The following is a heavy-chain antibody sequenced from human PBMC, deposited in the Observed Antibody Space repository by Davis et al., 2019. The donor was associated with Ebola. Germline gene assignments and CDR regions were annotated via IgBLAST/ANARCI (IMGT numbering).Heavy chain of an antibody. V-gene: IGHV1-3*01. CDR1: GYTFTNYA. J-gene: IGHJ3*02. CDR3: ARSHRVGMAVEYAFDI. D-gene: IGHD6-19*01. CDR2: INAGNGDT. Sequence: AASVKVSCKTSGYTFTNYAIHWVRQAPGQRLEWMGWINAGNGDTKYSQKFQGRVTITRDTSASTAYMELSSLRSEDTAVYYCARSHRVGMAVEYAFDIWGQGTMVTVSS.